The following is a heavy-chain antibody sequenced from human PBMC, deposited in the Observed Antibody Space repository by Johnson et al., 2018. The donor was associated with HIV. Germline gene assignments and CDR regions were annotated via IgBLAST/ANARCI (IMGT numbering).Heavy chain of an antibody. CDR3: ARDSYLNDDAFDI. CDR1: GVIFSDYY. V-gene: IGHV3-33*08. Sequence: QMQLVESGGGLVKPGGSLRLSCVASGVIFSDYYMSWIRQAPGKGLEWVAVIWYDGSNKYYGDSVKGRFTISRDNSKNTLYLQMNSLRAEDTAVYYCARDSYLNDDAFDIWGQGTMVTVSS. J-gene: IGHJ3*02. D-gene: IGHD1-1*01. CDR2: IWYDGSNK.